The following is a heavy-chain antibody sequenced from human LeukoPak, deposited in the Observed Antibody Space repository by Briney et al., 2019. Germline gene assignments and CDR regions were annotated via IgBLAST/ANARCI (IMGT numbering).Heavy chain of an antibody. CDR2: IRRDGSNK. Sequence: GGSLRLSCAASGFTFSSYGMHWVRQAPGKGLEWVAFIRRDGSNKNYADSVKGRFTISRDNSRNTLDLQMNSLRVEDTAVYYCAKGAIRSSITCYFDYWGQGTLVTVSS. J-gene: IGHJ4*02. D-gene: IGHD2-2*01. V-gene: IGHV3-30*02. CDR1: GFTFSSYG. CDR3: AKGAIRSSITCYFDY.